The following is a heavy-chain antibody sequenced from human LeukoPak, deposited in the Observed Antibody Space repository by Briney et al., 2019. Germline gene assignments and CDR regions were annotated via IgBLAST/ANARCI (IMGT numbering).Heavy chain of an antibody. CDR3: ARSVSWGLLVRDDAFDI. D-gene: IGHD2-21*01. V-gene: IGHV4-59*08. Sequence: SSETLSLTCTVSGGSISSYYWSWIRQPPGKGLEWIGYIHYSGSTNYNPSLKSRVTTSVDTSKKQFSMKLMSVSAADTAVYYCARSVSWGLLVRDDAFDIWGQGTMVTVSS. CDR1: GGSISSYY. J-gene: IGHJ3*02. CDR2: IHYSGST.